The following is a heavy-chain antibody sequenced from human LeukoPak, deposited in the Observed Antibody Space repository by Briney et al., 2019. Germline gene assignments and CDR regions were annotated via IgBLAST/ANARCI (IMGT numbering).Heavy chain of an antibody. Sequence: EGSLRLSCAASGFTFSSYWMSWVRQAPGKGLEWVANIKQDGSEKYYVDSVKGRFTISRDNAKNSLYLQMNSLRAEDTAVYYCARPYYYSSGWSLGYWGQGTLVTVSS. D-gene: IGHD6-19*01. V-gene: IGHV3-7*01. CDR2: IKQDGSEK. CDR1: GFTFSSYW. J-gene: IGHJ4*02. CDR3: ARPYYYSSGWSLGY.